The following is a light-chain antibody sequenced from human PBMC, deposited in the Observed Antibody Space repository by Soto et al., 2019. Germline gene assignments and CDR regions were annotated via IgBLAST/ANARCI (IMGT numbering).Light chain of an antibody. V-gene: IGLV2-14*01. CDR1: SSDVSGYNY. J-gene: IGLJ1*01. CDR3: SSYTSSTMSYV. Sequence: QLVLTQPASVSGSPGQSITISCTGTSSDVSGYNYVSWYQHHPGKVPKLMIYEVSNRPSGVSNRFSGSKSGNTASLTISGLQAEDEADYYCSSYTSSTMSYVFGTGTKVTVL. CDR2: EVS.